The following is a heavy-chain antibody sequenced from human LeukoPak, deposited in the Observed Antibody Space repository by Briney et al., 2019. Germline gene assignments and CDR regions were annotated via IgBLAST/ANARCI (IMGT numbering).Heavy chain of an antibody. CDR1: GYTFTSYG. CDR3: AREGGGYSSSPGGRAFDI. Sequence: GASVKVSCKASGYTFTSYGISWVRQAPGQGLEWMGWISAYNGNTNYAQKLQGRVTMTTDTSTSTAYMELRSLRSDDTAVYYCAREGGGYSSSPGGRAFDIWGQGTMVTVSS. V-gene: IGHV1-18*01. CDR2: ISAYNGNT. J-gene: IGHJ3*02. D-gene: IGHD6-6*01.